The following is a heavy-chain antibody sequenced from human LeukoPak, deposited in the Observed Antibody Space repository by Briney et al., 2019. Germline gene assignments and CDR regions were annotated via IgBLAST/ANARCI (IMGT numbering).Heavy chain of an antibody. V-gene: IGHV1-2*02. CDR2: INPNSGGT. J-gene: IGHJ5*02. CDR3: ARENVYSSTSGSNWFDP. D-gene: IGHD6-6*01. CDR1: GYTFTGYY. Sequence: ASVTVSCKASGYTFTGYYMHWVRQAPGQPLEWMGWINPNSGGTNYAQKFQRRVTMTRDTSISTAYMELRRLRSDDTAVYYCARENVYSSTSGSNWFDPWGQGTLVTVSS.